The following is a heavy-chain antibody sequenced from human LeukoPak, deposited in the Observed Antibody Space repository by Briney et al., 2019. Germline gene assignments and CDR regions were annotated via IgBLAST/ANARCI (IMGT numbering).Heavy chain of an antibody. J-gene: IGHJ4*02. D-gene: IGHD3-9*01. CDR3: ARGNILSGYCFDF. CDR1: GGSITGYY. V-gene: IGHV4-34*01. Sequence: SETLSLTCAVYGGSITGYYWSWIRQPPGKGLEWVGKIHYTGATSYNPSLKSRATISIDTSKNQVSLKLSSVTAADTAVYYCARGNILSGYCFDFWGQGALVTVSS. CDR2: IHYTGAT.